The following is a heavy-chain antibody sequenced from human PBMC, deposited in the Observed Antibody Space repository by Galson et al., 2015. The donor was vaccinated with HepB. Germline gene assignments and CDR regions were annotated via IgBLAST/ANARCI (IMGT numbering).Heavy chain of an antibody. J-gene: IGHJ4*02. CDR1: GFTFRSYA. D-gene: IGHD6-19*01. Sequence: SLRLSCAASGFTFRSYAMSWVRQAPGKGLEWVSTISGTGGITDYTNSVKGRFAVSRDNSKNTVYLQMNSLRADDTAVYFCAKEGWGSGREGIDSWGQGTLVTVPS. V-gene: IGHV3-23*01. CDR2: ISGTGGIT. CDR3: AKEGWGSGREGIDS.